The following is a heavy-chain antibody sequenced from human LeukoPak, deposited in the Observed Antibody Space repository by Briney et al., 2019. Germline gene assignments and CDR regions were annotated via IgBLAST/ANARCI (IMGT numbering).Heavy chain of an antibody. J-gene: IGHJ5*02. CDR2: IIPIFGTA. Sequence: ASVKVSCKASGGTFSSYAISWVRQAPGQGLEWMGGIIPIFGTANYAQKFQGRVTITTDESTSTAYMELSSLRAEDTAIYYCVKDRYCSSANCYVWGPYFDPWGQGTLVTVSS. V-gene: IGHV1-69*05. CDR3: VKDRYCSSANCYVWGPYFDP. CDR1: GGTFSSYA. D-gene: IGHD2-2*01.